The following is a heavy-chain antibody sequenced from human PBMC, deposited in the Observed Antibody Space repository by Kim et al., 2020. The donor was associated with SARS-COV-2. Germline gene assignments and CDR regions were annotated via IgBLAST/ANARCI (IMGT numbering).Heavy chain of an antibody. Sequence: LKSRVTISVDTSKNQFSLKLSSVTAADTAVYYCARVPGSGSYYMLGYYFDYWGQGTLVTVSS. D-gene: IGHD3-10*01. CDR3: ARVPGSGSYYMLGYYFDY. V-gene: IGHV4-34*01. J-gene: IGHJ4*02.